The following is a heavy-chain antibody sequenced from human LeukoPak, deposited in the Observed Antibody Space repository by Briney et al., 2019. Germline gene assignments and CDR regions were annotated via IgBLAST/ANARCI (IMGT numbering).Heavy chain of an antibody. CDR1: GGTFSSYA. J-gene: IGHJ5*02. Sequence: SVKVSCXASGGTFSSYAISWVRQAPGQGLEWMGGIIPIFGTANYAQKFQGRVTITTDESTSTAYMELSSLRSEDTAVYYCARGYCSGGTCYLVENWFDPWGQGTLVTVSS. CDR3: ARGYCSGGTCYLVENWFDP. CDR2: IIPIFGTA. D-gene: IGHD2-15*01. V-gene: IGHV1-69*05.